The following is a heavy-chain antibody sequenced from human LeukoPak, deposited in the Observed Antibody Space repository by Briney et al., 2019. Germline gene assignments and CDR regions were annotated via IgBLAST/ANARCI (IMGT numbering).Heavy chain of an antibody. Sequence: SETLSLTCTVSGGSTSSYYWSWIRQPPGKGLEWIGYIYYSGSTNYNPSLKSRVTISVDTSKNQFSLKLSSVTAADTAVYYCARLGLYYPAYYFDYWGQGTLVTVSS. D-gene: IGHD3-10*01. CDR3: ARLGLYYPAYYFDY. CDR1: GGSTSSYY. J-gene: IGHJ4*02. CDR2: IYYSGST. V-gene: IGHV4-59*08.